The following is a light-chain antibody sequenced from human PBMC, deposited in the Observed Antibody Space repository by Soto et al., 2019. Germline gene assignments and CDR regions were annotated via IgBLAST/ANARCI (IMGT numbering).Light chain of an antibody. CDR2: GAS. J-gene: IGKJ2*01. V-gene: IGKV1-39*01. Sequence: DIQMTQSPSSLSASVGDRVTITCRASQSISSYLNWYQQKPGKAPDLLIFGASSLKSGVPSTFSGSASGTDFTITIISPQPTHFATYSSQQTYSPHYTFRQATKLEI. CDR3: QQTYSPHYT. CDR1: QSISSY.